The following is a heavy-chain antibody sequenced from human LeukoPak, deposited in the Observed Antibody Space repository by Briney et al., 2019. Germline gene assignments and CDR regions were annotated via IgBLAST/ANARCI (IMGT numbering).Heavy chain of an antibody. V-gene: IGHV3-30*04. CDR2: ISYDGSNK. Sequence: GGSLRLSCAASGFTFSSYAMHWVRQAPGKGLEWVAVISYDGSNKYYADSVKGRFTISRDNSKNTLYLQMNSLRAEDTAVYYCAKDGGHCSSTSCYDSYYYYMDVWGKGTTVTISS. CDR3: AKDGGHCSSTSCYDSYYYYMDV. J-gene: IGHJ6*03. D-gene: IGHD2-2*01. CDR1: GFTFSSYA.